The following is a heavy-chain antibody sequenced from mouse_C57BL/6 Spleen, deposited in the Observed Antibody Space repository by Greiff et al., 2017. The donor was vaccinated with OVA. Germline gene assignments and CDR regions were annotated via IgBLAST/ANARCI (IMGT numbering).Heavy chain of an antibody. V-gene: IGHV1-59*01. D-gene: IGHD2-4*01. Sequence: QVQLQQPGAELVRPGTSVKLSCKASGYTFTSYWMHWVKQRPGQGLEWIGVIDPSDSYTNYNQKFKGKATLTVDTSSSTAYMQLSSLTSEDSAVYYCARNEDDYDQAWFAYWGQGTLVTVSA. CDR3: ARNEDDYDQAWFAY. CDR2: IDPSDSYT. J-gene: IGHJ3*01. CDR1: GYTFTSYW.